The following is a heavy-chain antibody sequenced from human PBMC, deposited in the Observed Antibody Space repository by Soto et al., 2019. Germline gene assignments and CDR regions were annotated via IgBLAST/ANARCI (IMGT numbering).Heavy chain of an antibody. CDR1: GGTSRSYY. V-gene: IGHV4-59*01. D-gene: IGHD3-22*01. J-gene: IGHJ4*02. Sequence: LETHPLTSTVSGGTSRSYYWSWIRQPPGKGLEWIGYIYYSGSTNYNPSLKSRVTISVDTSKNQFSLKLSSVTAADTAVYYCARAYYYDSSGSFDYWGQGTPVTVSS. CDR3: ARAYYYDSSGSFDY. CDR2: IYYSGST.